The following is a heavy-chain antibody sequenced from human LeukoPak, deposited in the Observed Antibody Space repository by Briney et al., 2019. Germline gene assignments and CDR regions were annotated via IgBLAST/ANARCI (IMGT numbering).Heavy chain of an antibody. CDR1: GFTFSSYA. CDR2: ISYDGSNK. V-gene: IGHV3-30-3*01. D-gene: IGHD2-2*01. Sequence: PGGSLRLSCAASGFTFSSYAMSWVRQAPGKGLEWVAVISYDGSNKYYADSVKGRFTISRDNSKNTLYLQMNSLRAEDTAVYYCARGYTVKEYCSSTSCHDAFDIWGQGTMVTVSS. J-gene: IGHJ3*02. CDR3: ARGYTVKEYCSSTSCHDAFDI.